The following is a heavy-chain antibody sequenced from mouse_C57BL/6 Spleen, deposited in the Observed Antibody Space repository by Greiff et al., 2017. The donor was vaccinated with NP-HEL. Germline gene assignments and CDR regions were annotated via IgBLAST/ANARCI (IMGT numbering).Heavy chain of an antibody. CDR2: IDPSDSET. CDR3: ARNGGAYYYGSSTYAMDY. D-gene: IGHD1-1*01. V-gene: IGHV1-52*01. CDR1: GYTFTSYW. Sequence: QVQLQQPGAELVRPGSSVKLSCKASGYTFTSYWMHWVKQRPIQGLEWIGNIDPSDSETHYNQKFKDKATLTVDKSSSTAYMQLSSLTSEDSAVYYCARNGGAYYYGSSTYAMDYWGQGTSVTVSS. J-gene: IGHJ4*01.